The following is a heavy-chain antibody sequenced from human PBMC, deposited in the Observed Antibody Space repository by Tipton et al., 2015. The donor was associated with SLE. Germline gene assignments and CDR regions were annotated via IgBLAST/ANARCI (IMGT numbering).Heavy chain of an antibody. V-gene: IGHV4-34*01. CDR3: ARQRTLFFDY. CDR2: IKHSGST. D-gene: IGHD2-2*01. J-gene: IGHJ4*02. Sequence: TLSLTCAVSGESFSGYYWSWIRQPPGKGLEWIGDIKHSGSTNYNPSLKSRVTISIDTSKNQFSLKLSSVTAADTAVYYCARQRTLFFDYWGQGTLVTVSS. CDR1: GESFSGYY.